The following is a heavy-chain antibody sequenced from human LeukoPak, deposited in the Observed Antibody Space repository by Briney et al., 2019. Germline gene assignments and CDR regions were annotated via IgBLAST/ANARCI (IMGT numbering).Heavy chain of an antibody. D-gene: IGHD3-10*01. V-gene: IGHV4-4*07. Sequence: SETLSLTCTVSRASISPYYWTWIRQPAGKGLEWIGHVHTSGSTNYNPSLKSRVTMSIDTSTNQFSLKLNSLTAADTAVYYCAKEGMIRGVIDYWGQGALVTVSP. CDR3: AKEGMIRGVIDY. J-gene: IGHJ4*02. CDR1: RASISPYY. CDR2: VHTSGST.